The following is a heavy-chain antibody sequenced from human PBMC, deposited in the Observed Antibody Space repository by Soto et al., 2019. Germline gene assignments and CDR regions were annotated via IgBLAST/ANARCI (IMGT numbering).Heavy chain of an antibody. CDR3: ARGPPGTDHYYYYYYMDV. CDR1: GYTFTGYY. V-gene: IGHV1-2*04. CDR2: INPNSGGT. Sequence: ASVKVSCKASGYTFTGYYMHWVRQAPGQGLEWMGWINPNSGGTNYAQKFQGWVTMTRDTSISTAYMELSRLRSDDTAVYYCARGPPGTDHYYYYYYMDVWGKGTTVTVSS. J-gene: IGHJ6*03. D-gene: IGHD3-10*01.